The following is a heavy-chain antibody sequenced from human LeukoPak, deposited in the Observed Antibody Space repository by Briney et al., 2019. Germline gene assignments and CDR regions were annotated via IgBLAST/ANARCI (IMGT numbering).Heavy chain of an antibody. CDR1: GFTFSNYG. CDR3: ARYCGGDCYGMDV. D-gene: IGHD2-21*02. Sequence: GGSLRLSCAASGFTFSNYGMNWVRQAPGKGLEWVANIKQDGSEKYYVDSVKGRFTISRDNANNSLYLQMNSLRAEDTAIYYCARYCGGDCYGMDVWGQGTTVTVPS. CDR2: IKQDGSEK. V-gene: IGHV3-7*03. J-gene: IGHJ6*02.